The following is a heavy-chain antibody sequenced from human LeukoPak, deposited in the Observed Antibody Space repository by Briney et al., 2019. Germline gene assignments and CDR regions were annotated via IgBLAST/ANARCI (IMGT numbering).Heavy chain of an antibody. D-gene: IGHD6-6*01. J-gene: IGHJ4*02. V-gene: IGHV3-23*01. CDR1: GFTFSGYA. CDR3: ARGGGDSSFYFDY. CDR2: ISAYGGRA. Sequence: PGGSLRLSCAASGFTFSGYAMTWVRQAPGKGLEWDSGISAYGGRAYFTDSVKGRFTISRDNSNNTLYLQMNSLRAEDTAVYYCARGGGDSSFYFDYWGQGTLVTVSS.